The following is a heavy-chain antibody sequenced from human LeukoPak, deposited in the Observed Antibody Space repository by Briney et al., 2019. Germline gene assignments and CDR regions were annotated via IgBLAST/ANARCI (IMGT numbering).Heavy chain of an antibody. D-gene: IGHD6-19*01. CDR3: ATITSYSSGWLAYFDY. CDR1: GFTFSSYW. Sequence: GGSLRLSCAASGFTFSSYWMHWVRQAPGKGLVWVSRINSDGSSTSYADSVKGRFTISRDNAKNTLYLQMNSLRAEDTAVYYCATITSYSSGWLAYFDYWGQGTLVTVSS. CDR2: INSDGSST. V-gene: IGHV3-74*01. J-gene: IGHJ4*02.